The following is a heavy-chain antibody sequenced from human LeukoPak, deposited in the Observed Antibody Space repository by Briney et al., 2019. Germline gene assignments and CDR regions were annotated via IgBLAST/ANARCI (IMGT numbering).Heavy chain of an antibody. CDR2: IYTSGST. CDR1: GGSFSGYY. V-gene: IGHV4-4*08. CDR3: ARLVAARGIDP. D-gene: IGHD2-15*01. J-gene: IGHJ5*02. Sequence: SETLSLTCAVYGGSFSGYYWSWIRQPPGKGLEWIGLIYTSGSTNYNPSLKSRVTISVDTSKNQFSLKLSSVTAADTAVYYCARLVAARGIDPWGQGTLVTVSS.